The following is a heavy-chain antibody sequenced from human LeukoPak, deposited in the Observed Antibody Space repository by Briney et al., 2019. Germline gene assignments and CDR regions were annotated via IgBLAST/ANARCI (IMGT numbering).Heavy chain of an antibody. D-gene: IGHD3-3*01. CDR3: ARDRRAYDFWSGCYPESNWFDP. V-gene: IGHV4-59*01. CDR1: GGSISSYY. CDR2: IYYSGST. J-gene: IGHJ5*02. Sequence: SETLSLTCTVSGGSISSYYWSWNRQPPGKGLEWIGYIYYSGSTNYNPSLKSRVTISVDTSKNQFSLKLSSVTAADTAVYYCARDRRAYDFWSGCYPESNWFDPWGQGTLVTVSS.